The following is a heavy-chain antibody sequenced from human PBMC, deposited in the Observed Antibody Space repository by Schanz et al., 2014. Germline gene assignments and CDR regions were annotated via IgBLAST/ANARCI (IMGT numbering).Heavy chain of an antibody. V-gene: IGHV3-30*18. CDR2: ISYDGSNK. CDR1: GFTFDPYA. D-gene: IGHD2-15*01. J-gene: IGHJ4*02. Sequence: QVQLLESGGTVVQPGGSLRVSCAASGFTFDPYAMHWLRQSPGKGLEWVALISYDGSNKYYADSVKGRFTISRDNSRNTVYLQMSSLRAEDTAVYYCVKDDRGDVVVVAANYWGQGAQXIVSS. CDR3: VKDDRGDVVVVAANY.